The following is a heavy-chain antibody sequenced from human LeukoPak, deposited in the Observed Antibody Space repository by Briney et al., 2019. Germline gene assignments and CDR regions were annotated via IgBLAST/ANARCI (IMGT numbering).Heavy chain of an antibody. CDR1: GGSISSSSYY. D-gene: IGHD3-22*01. V-gene: IGHV4-39*07. CDR3: ARDSPTYYYDSSGCFFDY. J-gene: IGHJ4*02. Sequence: SETLSLTCTVSGGSISSSSYYWGWIRQPPGKGLEWIGSIYYSGSTYYHPSLKSRVTISVDTSKNQFSLKLSSVTAADTAVYYCARDSPTYYYDSSGCFFDYWGQGTLVTVSS. CDR2: IYYSGST.